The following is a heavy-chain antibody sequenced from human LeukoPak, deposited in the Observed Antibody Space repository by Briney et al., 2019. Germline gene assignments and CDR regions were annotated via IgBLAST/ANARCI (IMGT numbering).Heavy chain of an antibody. CDR2: IYYSGST. CDR1: GGSISSGGYY. J-gene: IGHJ4*02. D-gene: IGHD5-24*01. Sequence: SETLSLTCTVSGGSISSGGYYWSWIRQHPGKGLEWIGYIYYSGSTYYNPSLKSRVTISVDTSKNQFSLKLSSVTAADTAVYYCAGGEMATIREYFDYWGQGTLVTVSS. CDR3: AGGEMATIREYFDY. V-gene: IGHV4-31*03.